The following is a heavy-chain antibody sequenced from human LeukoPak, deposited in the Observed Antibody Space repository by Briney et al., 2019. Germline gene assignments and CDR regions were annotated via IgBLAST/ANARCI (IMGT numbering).Heavy chain of an antibody. CDR2: ISGSGGST. J-gene: IGHJ4*02. Sequence: GGSLRLSCAASGFTFSNYNMNWVRQTPGKGLEWVSAISGSGGSTYYADSVKGRFTISRDNSKNSLYLQMNSLRTEDTALYYCAKESEAAASFDYWGQGTLVTVSS. CDR3: AKESEAAASFDY. V-gene: IGHV3-43*02. D-gene: IGHD6-13*01. CDR1: GFTFSNYN.